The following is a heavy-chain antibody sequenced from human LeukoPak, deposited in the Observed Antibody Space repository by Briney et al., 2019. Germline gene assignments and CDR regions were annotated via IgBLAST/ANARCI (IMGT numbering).Heavy chain of an antibody. CDR1: GGSIRSSSNY. Sequence: SETLSLTCNVSGGSIRSSSNYWGWIRQPPGKGLEWIGSIYYSGKTYYNPSLKSRVTISGDTSKNEFSLKLSSVTAADTAVYYCARDRDCSGGSCYSVNYFDSWGQGTLVTVSS. CDR3: ARDRDCSGGSCYSVNYFDS. J-gene: IGHJ4*02. V-gene: IGHV4-39*07. CDR2: IYYSGKT. D-gene: IGHD2-15*01.